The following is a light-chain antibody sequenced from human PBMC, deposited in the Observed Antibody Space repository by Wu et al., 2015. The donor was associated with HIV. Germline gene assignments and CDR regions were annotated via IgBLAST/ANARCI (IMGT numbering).Light chain of an antibody. CDR3: QQYSDWPPXT. V-gene: IGKV3-15*01. Sequence: EIVMTQSPAALSVSPGERATLSCRASQSVSSKLAWYQQKPGQAPRLLIYGASTRATDIPARFSGSGSGTEFTLTISSLQSEDFAVYYCQQYSDWPPXTFGGGTKVEIQ. CDR1: QSVSSK. CDR2: GAS. J-gene: IGKJ4*01.